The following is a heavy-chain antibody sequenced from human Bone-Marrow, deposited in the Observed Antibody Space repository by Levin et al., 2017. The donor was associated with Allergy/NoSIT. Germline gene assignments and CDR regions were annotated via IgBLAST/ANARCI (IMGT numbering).Heavy chain of an antibody. D-gene: IGHD2-2*01. V-gene: IGHV4-34*01. J-gene: IGHJ4*02. CDR3: ARGHSTSGFDF. CDR2: IDHSGST. CDR1: GASFSGYY. Sequence: PSETLSLTCDVYGASFSGYYWAWIRQPPGMGLEWIGEIDHSGSTHDNPSLKTRVTISIDTSKKQFSLKVTSVTAADTAVYYCARGHSTSGFDFWGQGILVTVSS.